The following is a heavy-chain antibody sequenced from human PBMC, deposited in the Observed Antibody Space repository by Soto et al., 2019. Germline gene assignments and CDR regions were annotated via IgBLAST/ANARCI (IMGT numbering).Heavy chain of an antibody. Sequence: GGSLRLTCAASGFTFSGSAMHWVRQASGKGLEWVGRIRSKANSYATAYAASVKGRFTISRDDSKNTAYLQMNSLKTEDTAVYYCTRIDCTNGVCLDYWGQGTLVTVSS. CDR2: IRSKANSYAT. D-gene: IGHD2-8*01. CDR1: GFTFSGSA. V-gene: IGHV3-73*01. CDR3: TRIDCTNGVCLDY. J-gene: IGHJ4*02.